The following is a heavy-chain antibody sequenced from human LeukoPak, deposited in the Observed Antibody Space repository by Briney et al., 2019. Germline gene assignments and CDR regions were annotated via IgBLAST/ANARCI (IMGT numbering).Heavy chain of an antibody. CDR2: INHSGST. D-gene: IGHD3-10*01. CDR3: ARGLKAMVRGVTGY. CDR1: GGSFSGYY. V-gene: IGHV4-34*01. Sequence: PSGTLSLTCAVYGGSFSGYYWSWIRQPPGKGLEWIGEINHSGSTNYNPSLKSRVTISVDTSKNQFSLKLSSVTAADTAVYYCARGLKAMVRGVTGYWGQGTLVTVSS. J-gene: IGHJ4*02.